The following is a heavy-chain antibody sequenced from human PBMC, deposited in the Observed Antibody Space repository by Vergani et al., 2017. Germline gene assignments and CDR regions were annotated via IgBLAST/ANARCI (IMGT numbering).Heavy chain of an antibody. CDR3: ARDWHRDYDFWSGYGHAFDI. D-gene: IGHD3-3*01. V-gene: IGHV4-59*01. J-gene: IGHJ3*02. Sequence: QVQLQESGPGLVKSSETLSLTCSVSGGSMSGYYWSWIRQPPGKELEWIGYMYHSGSTNYNPSLETRVTISGDTSKNQFSLKLSSVTAADTAVYYCARDWHRDYDFWSGYGHAFDIWGQGTMVTVSS. CDR1: GGSMSGYY. CDR2: MYHSGST.